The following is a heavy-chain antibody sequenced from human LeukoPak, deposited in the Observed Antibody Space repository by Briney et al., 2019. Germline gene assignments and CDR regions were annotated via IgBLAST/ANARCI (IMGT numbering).Heavy chain of an antibody. Sequence: GVSLRLSCATSGFTFSSFWMSWVRQAPGKGLEWVANIKTDGSEKYYVDSVKGRFTISRDNAKNSLSLQMNSLSAEDTAVYYCTRDWGGVAAGIDYWGQGTLVTVSS. CDR2: IKTDGSEK. V-gene: IGHV3-7*01. CDR3: TRDWGGVAAGIDY. J-gene: IGHJ4*02. D-gene: IGHD6-13*01. CDR1: GFTFSSFW.